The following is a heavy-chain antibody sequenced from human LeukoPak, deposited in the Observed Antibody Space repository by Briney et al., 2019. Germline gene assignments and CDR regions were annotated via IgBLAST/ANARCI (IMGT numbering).Heavy chain of an antibody. CDR2: ISGSGGST. Sequence: PGGTLRLSCAASGFTFSSYGMSWVRQAPGKGLEWVSAISGSGGSTYYADSVKGRFTISRDNAKNTLYLQMNSLRAEDTAVYYCARDPKYSSIHWGQGTLVTVSS. CDR1: GFTFSSYG. CDR3: ARDPKYSSIH. D-gene: IGHD6-13*01. J-gene: IGHJ4*02. V-gene: IGHV3-23*01.